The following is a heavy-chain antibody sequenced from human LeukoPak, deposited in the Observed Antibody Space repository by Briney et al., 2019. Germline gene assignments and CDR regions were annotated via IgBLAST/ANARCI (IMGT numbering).Heavy chain of an antibody. CDR1: GGTFSSYA. V-gene: IGHV1-69*06. Sequence: GASVKVSCKASGGTFSSYAISWVRQAPGQGLEWMGGIIPIFGTANYAQKFQGRVTITADKSTSTAYMELSSLRSEDTAVYYCARDMDILTGYAFDIWGQGTMVTVSS. J-gene: IGHJ3*02. CDR2: IIPIFGTA. CDR3: ARDMDILTGYAFDI. D-gene: IGHD3-9*01.